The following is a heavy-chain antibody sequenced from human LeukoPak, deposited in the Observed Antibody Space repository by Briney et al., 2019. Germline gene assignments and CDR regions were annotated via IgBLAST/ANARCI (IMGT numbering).Heavy chain of an antibody. Sequence: SETLSLTCTVSGGSISSSSYYWVWIRQPPGKGLEWIGTVYYSGSTYYNPSLKSRVTISLDTSKNQFSLKLSSVTAADTAIYYCARDRSFPDTSGYKDYWGQGILVTVSS. CDR1: GGSISSSSYY. CDR3: ARDRSFPDTSGYKDY. V-gene: IGHV4-39*07. D-gene: IGHD3-22*01. CDR2: VYYSGST. J-gene: IGHJ4*02.